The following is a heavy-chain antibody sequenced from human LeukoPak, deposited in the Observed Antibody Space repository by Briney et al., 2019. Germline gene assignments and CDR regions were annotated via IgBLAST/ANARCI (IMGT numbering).Heavy chain of an antibody. J-gene: IGHJ4*02. CDR3: ATSRSFDY. CDR2: IKQDGSEK. D-gene: IGHD1-14*01. V-gene: IGHV3-7*01. Sequence: GGSLRLSCAASGFTFSSCWMTWVRQAPGKGLEWVAIIKQDGSEKYYVDSVKGRFTISRDNAKNSLYLQMNSLRTEDTAVYYCATSRSFDYWGQGTLVTVSS. CDR1: GFTFSSCW.